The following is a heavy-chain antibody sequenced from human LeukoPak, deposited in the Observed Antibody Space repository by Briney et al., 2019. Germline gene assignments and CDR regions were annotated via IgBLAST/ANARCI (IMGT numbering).Heavy chain of an antibody. Sequence: SQTLSLTCTVSGASISSGGYYWSWLRQHPGKGLEWIGYIYYSGSTYYNPSLKSRVTISVDTSKNQFSLKMNSVTAADTAVYYCASRVTGLGRVDYWGQGPLVTVSS. CDR1: GASISSGGYY. J-gene: IGHJ4*02. V-gene: IGHV4-31*03. CDR3: ASRVTGLGRVDY. D-gene: IGHD3-16*01. CDR2: IYYSGST.